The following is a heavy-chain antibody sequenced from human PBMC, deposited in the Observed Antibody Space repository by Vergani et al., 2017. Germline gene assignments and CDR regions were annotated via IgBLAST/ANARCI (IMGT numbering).Heavy chain of an antibody. CDR1: GGSFTGYY. D-gene: IGHD3-10*01. V-gene: IGHV4-34*01. CDR2: INHSGST. Sequence: QVQLQQWGAGLLKPSETLSLTCAVYGGSFTGYYWSWIRQPPGKGLEWIGEINHSGSTNYNPSLKSRVTISVDTSKNQFSLKLNSVTAADTAGYYCGGVGDFDGLGSRLLDLWGQGILVTVSS. CDR3: GGVGDFDGLGSRLLDL. J-gene: IGHJ5*02.